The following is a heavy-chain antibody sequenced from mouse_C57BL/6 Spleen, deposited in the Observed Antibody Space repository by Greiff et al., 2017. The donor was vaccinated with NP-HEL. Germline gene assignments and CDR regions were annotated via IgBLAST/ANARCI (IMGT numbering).Heavy chain of an antibody. Sequence: EVHLVESGGDLVKPGGSLKLSCAASGFTFSSYGMSWVRQTPDKRLEWVATISSGGSYTYYPDSVKGRFTISRDNAKNTLYLQMSSLKSEDTAMYYCARRLIYYDYDGGFAYWGQGTLVTVSA. CDR1: GFTFSSYG. CDR2: ISSGGSYT. V-gene: IGHV5-6*01. D-gene: IGHD2-4*01. J-gene: IGHJ3*01. CDR3: ARRLIYYDYDGGFAY.